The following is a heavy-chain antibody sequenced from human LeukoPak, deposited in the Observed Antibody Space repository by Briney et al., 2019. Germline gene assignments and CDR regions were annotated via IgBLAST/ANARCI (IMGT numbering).Heavy chain of an antibody. J-gene: IGHJ4*02. CDR1: GFTASSSY. CDR2: IYSTGST. CDR3: ARRGDSYGGSFEY. Sequence: PGGSLRVSCAASGFTASSSYMSWVRQAPGKGLDWVSVIYSTGSTYYAESVKGRFTVSRDNSKNTMYLQMNSLRDEDTAVYYCARRGDSYGGSFEYWGQGTLVTVSS. D-gene: IGHD5-18*01. V-gene: IGHV3-66*04.